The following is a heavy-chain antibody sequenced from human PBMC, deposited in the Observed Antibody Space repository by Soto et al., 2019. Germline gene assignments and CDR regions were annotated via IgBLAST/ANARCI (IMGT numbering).Heavy chain of an antibody. V-gene: IGHV3-21*01. Sequence: GGSLRLSCATSGYSFSSHNIYWFRQAPGKGLEWVSSIGTSDTSMYYADSVKGRFTVSRDDAKKSVYLQMDSLRVEDTATYYCARDGVVVAAKTPTELDYWGQGTLVTVSS. J-gene: IGHJ4*02. CDR3: ARDGVVVAAKTPTELDY. CDR1: GYSFSSHN. CDR2: IGTSDTSM. D-gene: IGHD2-15*01.